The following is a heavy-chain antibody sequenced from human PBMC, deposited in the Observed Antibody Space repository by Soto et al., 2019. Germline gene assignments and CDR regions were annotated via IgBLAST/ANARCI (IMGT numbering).Heavy chain of an antibody. D-gene: IGHD3-10*01. CDR2: FSGSGGDT. Sequence: QPGGSPRLSCAASAFTFSNYAMNLARQPPGEGLDWVSGFSGSGGDTYYADSVKGRFTISSDNSKNTLYLQMNSLRAEEAAVYYCAKDLGYFGSGTYSTFDYRGQGT. CDR3: AKDLGYFGSGTYSTFDY. CDR1: AFTFSNYA. J-gene: IGHJ4*02. V-gene: IGHV3-23*01.